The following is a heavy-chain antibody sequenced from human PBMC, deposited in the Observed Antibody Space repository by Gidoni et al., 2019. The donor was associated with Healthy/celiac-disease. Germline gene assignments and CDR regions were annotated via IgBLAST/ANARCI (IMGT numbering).Heavy chain of an antibody. CDR2: ISYDGSNK. J-gene: IGHJ4*02. CDR3: AKGVLWFGELLTHFDY. D-gene: IGHD3-10*01. Sequence: QVQLVESGGGVVQPGRSLRLSCAASGFTFSSYGMHWVRHAPGKGLGWVAVISYDGSNKYYADSVKGRFTISRDNSKNTLYLQMNSLRAEDTAVYYCAKGVLWFGELLTHFDYWGQGTLVTVSS. V-gene: IGHV3-30*18. CDR1: GFTFSSYG.